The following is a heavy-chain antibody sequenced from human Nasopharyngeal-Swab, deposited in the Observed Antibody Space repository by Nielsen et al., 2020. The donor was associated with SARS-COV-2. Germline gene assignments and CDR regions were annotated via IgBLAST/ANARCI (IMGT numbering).Heavy chain of an antibody. CDR3: ARGPYYYYVWGSYRNPEFDY. Sequence: SETLSLTCAVYGGSFSGYYWSWIRQPPGKGLEWIGEINHSGSTNYNPSLKSRVTISVDTSKNQFSLKLSSVTAADTAVYYCARGPYYYYVWGSYRNPEFDYWGQGTLVTVSS. J-gene: IGHJ4*02. CDR2: INHSGST. V-gene: IGHV4-34*01. D-gene: IGHD3-16*02. CDR1: GGSFSGYY.